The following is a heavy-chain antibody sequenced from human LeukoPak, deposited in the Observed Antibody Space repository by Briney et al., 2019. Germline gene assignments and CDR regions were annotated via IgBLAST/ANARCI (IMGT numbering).Heavy chain of an antibody. D-gene: IGHD6-13*01. Sequence: GGSLRLSCAASGFTFVDYGMNWVRQAPGKGLEWVAGINWIGGNTGYADSVKGRFTISRDNSKNTLYLQMNSLRAEDTAVYYCARGPNSSSWPGVFDYWGQGTLVTVSS. V-gene: IGHV3-20*04. CDR1: GFTFVDYG. J-gene: IGHJ4*02. CDR3: ARGPNSSSWPGVFDY. CDR2: INWIGGNT.